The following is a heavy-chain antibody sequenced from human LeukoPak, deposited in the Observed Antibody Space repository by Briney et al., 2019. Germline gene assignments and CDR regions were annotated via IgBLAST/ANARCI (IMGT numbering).Heavy chain of an antibody. CDR3: ARGTNWSPLDFDY. V-gene: IGHV3-30-3*01. CDR1: GFTFSSYA. CDR2: ISYDGSNK. D-gene: IGHD1-20*01. Sequence: GGSLRLSCAASGFTFSSYAMHWVRQAPGKGLEWVAVISYDGSNKYYADSVKGRFTISRDNSKNTLYLQMNSLRAEDTAVYYCARGTNWSPLDFDYWGQGTLVTVSS. J-gene: IGHJ4*02.